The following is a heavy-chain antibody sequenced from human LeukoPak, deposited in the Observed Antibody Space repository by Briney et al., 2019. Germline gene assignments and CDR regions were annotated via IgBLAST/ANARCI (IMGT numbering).Heavy chain of an antibody. V-gene: IGHV3-30*03. CDR1: GFTFSSYG. D-gene: IGHD6-19*01. Sequence: GGSLRLSCAASGFTFSSYGVHWVRQAPGKGLEWVAVISYDGSNKYYADSVKGRFTISRDNSKNTLYLQMNSLRAEDTAVYYCARRGIAVAGIDVWGKGTTVTISS. CDR2: ISYDGSNK. CDR3: ARRGIAVAGIDV. J-gene: IGHJ6*04.